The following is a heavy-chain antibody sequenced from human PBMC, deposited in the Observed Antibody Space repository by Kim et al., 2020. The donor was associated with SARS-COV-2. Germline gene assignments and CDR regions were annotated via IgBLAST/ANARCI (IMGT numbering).Heavy chain of an antibody. CDR2: GST. Sequence: GSTYYADSVKGRFTISRDNSKNTLYLQMNSLRAEDTAVYYCAKGWYLFDYWGQGTLVTVSS. D-gene: IGHD6-13*01. V-gene: IGHV3-23*01. CDR3: AKGWYLFDY. J-gene: IGHJ4*02.